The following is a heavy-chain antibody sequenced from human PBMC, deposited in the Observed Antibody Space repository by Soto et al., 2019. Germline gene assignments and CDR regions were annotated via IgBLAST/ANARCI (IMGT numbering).Heavy chain of an antibody. J-gene: IGHJ6*02. CDR1: GGTFSSYT. V-gene: IGHV1-69*02. CDR2: IIPILGIA. D-gene: IGHD2-2*01. CDR3: ARADCSSTSCLGIGLVGPLSPYYYGMDV. Sequence: GASVQVSCKASGGTFSSYTISWVRQAPGQGLEWMGRIIPILGIANYAQKFQGRVTITADKSTSTAYMELSSLRSEDTAVYYCARADCSSTSCLGIGLVGPLSPYYYGMDVWGQGTTVTVSS.